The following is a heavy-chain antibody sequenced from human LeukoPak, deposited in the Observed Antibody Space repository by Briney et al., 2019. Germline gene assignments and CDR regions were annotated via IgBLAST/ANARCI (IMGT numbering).Heavy chain of an antibody. CDR2: ISYDGSNK. CDR1: GFTFSSYA. CDR3: ARDRNWNMGDLEY. Sequence: GGSLRLSCAASGFTFSSYAMSWVRQAPGKGLEWVAIISYDGSNKYYADSVKGRLTISRDNSKNTLYLQMNSLRAEDTAVYYCARDRNWNMGDLEYWGQGTLVTVSS. J-gene: IGHJ4*02. D-gene: IGHD1/OR15-1a*01. V-gene: IGHV3-30-3*01.